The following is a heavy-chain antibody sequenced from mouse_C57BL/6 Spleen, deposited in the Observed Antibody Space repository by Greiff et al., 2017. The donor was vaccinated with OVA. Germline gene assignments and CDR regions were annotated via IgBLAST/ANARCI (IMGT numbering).Heavy chain of an antibody. D-gene: IGHD2-4*01. Sequence: EVKLVESGGGLVKPGGSLKLSCAASGFTFSSYAMSWVRQTPEKRLEWVATISDGGSYTYYPDNVKGRFTISRDNAKNNLYLQMSHLKSEDTAMYYCAREGDDYGDFDYWGQGTTLTVSS. CDR1: GFTFSSYA. CDR3: AREGDDYGDFDY. J-gene: IGHJ2*01. V-gene: IGHV5-4*01. CDR2: ISDGGSYT.